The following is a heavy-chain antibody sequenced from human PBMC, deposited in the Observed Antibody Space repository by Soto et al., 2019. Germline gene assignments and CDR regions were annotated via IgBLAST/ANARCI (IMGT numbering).Heavy chain of an antibody. J-gene: IGHJ4*02. CDR2: IYHSGST. Sequence: QVQLQESGPGLVKPSGTLSLTCAVSGGSISSSNWWSWVRQPPGKGLEWIGEIYHSGSTNYNPSLKSRVTISVDKSKNQVCLKLSSVTAADTGVYYCAKRPTSDSSGYSEDYWGQGTLVTVSS. CDR1: GGSISSSNW. D-gene: IGHD3-22*01. V-gene: IGHV4-4*02. CDR3: AKRPTSDSSGYSEDY.